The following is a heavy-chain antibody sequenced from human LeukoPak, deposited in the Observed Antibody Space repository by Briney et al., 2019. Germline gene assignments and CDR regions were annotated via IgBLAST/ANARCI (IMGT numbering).Heavy chain of an antibody. V-gene: IGHV4-38-2*02. Sequence: PSETLSLTCTVSGYSISSGYYWGWIRQPPGKGLEWIGSIYHSGSTYYNPSLKSRVTISVDTSKNQFSLKLSSVTAADTAVYYCARDPITMVRGVQYYFDYWGQGTLVTVSS. CDR3: ARDPITMVRGVQYYFDY. J-gene: IGHJ4*02. D-gene: IGHD3-10*01. CDR2: IYHSGST. CDR1: GYSISSGYY.